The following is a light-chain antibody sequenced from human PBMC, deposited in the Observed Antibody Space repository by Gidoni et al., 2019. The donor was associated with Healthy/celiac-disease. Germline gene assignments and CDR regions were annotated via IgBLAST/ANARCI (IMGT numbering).Light chain of an antibody. CDR3: QQSYSTPPT. J-gene: IGKJ3*01. CDR1: QSISSY. V-gene: IGKV1-39*01. Sequence: DIQMTQSPSSVSASVGDRVTITCRASQSISSYLNWYQQKPGKAPKLLIYAASSLQSGVPSRFSGSGSGTDFTLTISSLQPEDFATYYCQQSYSTPPTFXPXTKVDIK. CDR2: AAS.